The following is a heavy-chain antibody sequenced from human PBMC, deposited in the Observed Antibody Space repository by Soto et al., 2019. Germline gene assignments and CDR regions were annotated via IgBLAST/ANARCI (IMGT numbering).Heavy chain of an antibody. CDR2: IYHSGSP. Sequence: QVQLQESGPGLVKPSGTLSLTCAVSGGSISSGTWWSWVRQSPGRGLAWIGEIYHSGSPNYNPSLKSRVTMSVDKSQTLFSLSLSSVTAADSALYYSASRIPAAPHWFDPWGQGNLVTVSS. CDR3: ASRIPAAPHWFDP. CDR1: GGSISSGTW. D-gene: IGHD2-2*01. V-gene: IGHV4-4*02. J-gene: IGHJ5*02.